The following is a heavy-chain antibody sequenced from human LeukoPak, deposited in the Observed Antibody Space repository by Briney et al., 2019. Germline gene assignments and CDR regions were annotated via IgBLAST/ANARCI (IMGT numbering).Heavy chain of an antibody. CDR2: ISGSGGST. CDR3: AKEPYESYDILTGP. V-gene: IGHV3-23*01. CDR1: GFTFSSYD. D-gene: IGHD3-9*01. Sequence: GGSLRLSCAASGFTFSSYDMSWVRQAPGKGLEWVSDISGSGGSTYYADSVKGRFTISRDNSKNTLYLQMNSLRAEDTAVYYCAKEPYESYDILTGPWVQGTLVTVSS. J-gene: IGHJ5*02.